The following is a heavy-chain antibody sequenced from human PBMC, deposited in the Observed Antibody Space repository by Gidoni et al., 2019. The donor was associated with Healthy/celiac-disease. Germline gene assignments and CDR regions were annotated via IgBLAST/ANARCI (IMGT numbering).Heavy chain of an antibody. CDR1: GFTFSSYS. CDR2: ISSSSSYI. V-gene: IGHV3-21*01. Sequence: EVQLVESGGGLVKPGGSLRLSCAASGFTFSSYSMNWVRQAPGKGLEWVSSISSSSSYIYYADSVKGRFTISRDNAKNSLYLQMNSLRAEDTAVYYCARGDSSGYYYFLDYWGQGTLVTVSS. J-gene: IGHJ4*02. D-gene: IGHD3-22*01. CDR3: ARGDSSGYYYFLDY.